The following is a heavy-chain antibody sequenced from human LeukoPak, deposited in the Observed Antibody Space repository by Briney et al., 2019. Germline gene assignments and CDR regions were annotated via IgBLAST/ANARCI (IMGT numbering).Heavy chain of an antibody. CDR1: GYSISSGYY. D-gene: IGHD2-2*01. Sequence: PSETLSLTCAVSGYSISSGYYWGWIRQPPGKGLEWIGSIYHSGSTHYNPSLKSRVTISVDTSKNQFSLKLNSVTAADTAVYYCARNGTNNYLDYWGQGTLVTVSS. CDR3: ARNGTNNYLDY. CDR2: IYHSGST. J-gene: IGHJ4*02. V-gene: IGHV4-38-2*01.